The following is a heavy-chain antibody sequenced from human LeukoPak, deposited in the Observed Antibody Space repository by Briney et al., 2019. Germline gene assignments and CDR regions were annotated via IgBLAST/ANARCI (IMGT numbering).Heavy chain of an antibody. J-gene: IGHJ4*02. CDR3: ANDYRSGSFHDF. Sequence: PGGSLRLSCAASGFAFSSYAMSCVRQPPGEGLEWVSVISRRDDYTYYADSVKGRFTISRDNSKNTLYPQMNTLRAEDTAVYYCANDYRSGSFHDFWGQGTLVTVSS. CDR2: ISRRDDYT. V-gene: IGHV3-23*01. CDR1: GFAFSSYA. D-gene: IGHD3-10*01.